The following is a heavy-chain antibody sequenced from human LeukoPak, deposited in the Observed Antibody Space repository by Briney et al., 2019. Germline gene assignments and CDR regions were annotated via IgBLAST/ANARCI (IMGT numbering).Heavy chain of an antibody. Sequence: GGSLRLSCAASGFTFSSYAMNWVRQAPGEGLEWVSGISGSGASTYHADSVKGRFTISRDNSKNTLYLQMNSLRAEDTAVYYCVKDPRIVVAKDAFDIWGQGTMVTISS. CDR3: VKDPRIVVAKDAFDI. J-gene: IGHJ3*02. CDR1: GFTFSSYA. V-gene: IGHV3-23*01. D-gene: IGHD2-2*01. CDR2: ISGSGAST.